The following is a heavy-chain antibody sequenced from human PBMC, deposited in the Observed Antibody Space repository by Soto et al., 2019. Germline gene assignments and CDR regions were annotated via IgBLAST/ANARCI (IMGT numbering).Heavy chain of an antibody. Sequence: QLQLQESGSGLVKPSQTLSLTCAVSGGSISSGGYSWSWIRQPPGKGLEWIGYIYHSGSTYYNPSLKRRITMSVDRSKNQFSLQRSSVTAADTAVYYCAREGPPGSSSRGGFDYWGQGTLVTVSS. CDR2: IYHSGST. CDR3: AREGPPGSSSRGGFDY. V-gene: IGHV4-30-2*01. D-gene: IGHD6-6*01. CDR1: GGSISSGGYS. J-gene: IGHJ4*02.